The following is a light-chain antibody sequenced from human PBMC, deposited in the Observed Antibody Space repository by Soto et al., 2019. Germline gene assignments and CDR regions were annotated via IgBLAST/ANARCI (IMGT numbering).Light chain of an antibody. CDR1: QNMSSW. CDR2: DAS. Sequence: DIQMTQSPSTLSASVGDRVTITCRASQNMSSWLAWYQQKSGKAPKLLSYDASSLESGVPSRISGSGSGTEFTVTINSLQPDDFATYSCQQYNGYFPGTCGQGTKVEIE. V-gene: IGKV1-5*01. J-gene: IGKJ1*01. CDR3: QQYNGYFPGT.